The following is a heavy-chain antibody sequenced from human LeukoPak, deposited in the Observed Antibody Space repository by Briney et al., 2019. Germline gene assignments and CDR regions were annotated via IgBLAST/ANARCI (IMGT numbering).Heavy chain of an antibody. CDR3: AKDATVTTSGSYFDY. CDR2: IRYDGSNK. CDR1: GFTFSSYG. D-gene: IGHD4-17*01. Sequence: QPGGSLRLSCAASGFTFSSYGMHWVRQAPGKGLEWVAFIRYDGSNKYYADSVKGRFTISRDNSKNTLYLRMNSLRAEDTAVYYCAKDATVTTSGSYFDYWGQGTLVTVSS. V-gene: IGHV3-30*02. J-gene: IGHJ4*02.